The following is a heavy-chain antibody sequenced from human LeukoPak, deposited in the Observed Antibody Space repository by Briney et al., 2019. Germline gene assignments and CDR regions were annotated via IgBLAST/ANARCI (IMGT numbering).Heavy chain of an antibody. J-gene: IGHJ6*02. CDR2: ISAYNGNT. V-gene: IGHV1-18*01. CDR1: GYTFTSYG. CDR3: ARGGPTGTVDYGMDV. Sequence: ASVKVSCKASGYTFTSYGISWVRQAPGQGLEWMGWISAYNGNTNYAQKLQGRVAMTTDTSTSTAYMELRSLRSDDTAVYYCARGGPTGTVDYGMDVWGQGTTVTVSS. D-gene: IGHD1-1*01.